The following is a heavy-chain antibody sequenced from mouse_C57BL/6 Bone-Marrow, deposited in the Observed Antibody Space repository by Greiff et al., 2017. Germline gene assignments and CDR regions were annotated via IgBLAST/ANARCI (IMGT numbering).Heavy chain of an antibody. J-gene: IGHJ2*01. CDR1: GYTFTDYY. CDR3: ARNWDGVDY. D-gene: IGHD4-1*01. Sequence: VKLMESGAELVRPGASVKLSCKASGYTFTDYYINWVKQRPGQGLEWIARIYPGSGNTYYNEKFKGKATLTAEKSSSTAYMQLSSLTSEDSAVYFCARNWDGVDYWGQGTTLTVSS. V-gene: IGHV1-76*01. CDR2: IYPGSGNT.